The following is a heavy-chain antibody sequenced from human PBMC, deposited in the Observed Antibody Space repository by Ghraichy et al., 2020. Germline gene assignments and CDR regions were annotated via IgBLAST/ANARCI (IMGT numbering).Heavy chain of an antibody. D-gene: IGHD6-13*01. J-gene: IGHJ4*02. CDR2: IGTAGDT. CDR1: GFTFSSYD. V-gene: IGHV3-13*01. CDR3: AREGRYSSSLDY. Sequence: GGSRRLSCAASGFTFSSYDMHWVRQATGKGLEWVSAIGTAGDTYYPGSVKGRFTISRENAKNSLYLQMNSLRAGDTAVYYCAREGRYSSSLDYWGQGTLVTVSS.